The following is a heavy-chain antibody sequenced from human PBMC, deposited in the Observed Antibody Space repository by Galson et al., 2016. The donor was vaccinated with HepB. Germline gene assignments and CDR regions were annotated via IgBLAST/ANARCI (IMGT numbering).Heavy chain of an antibody. J-gene: IGHJ4*02. D-gene: IGHD2-21*02. CDR3: ARSGKRMVVTAPIDY. CDR2: INAGNGNT. V-gene: IGHV1/OR15-3*02. Sequence: SVKVSCKASGHIITGYYINWVRQAPGQGLEWMGWINAGNGNTKFSQKFQGRVTITRDTSASTAYMELSSLRSEDTAVYYCARSGKRMVVTAPIDYWGQGTLVTVSS. CDR1: GHIITGYY.